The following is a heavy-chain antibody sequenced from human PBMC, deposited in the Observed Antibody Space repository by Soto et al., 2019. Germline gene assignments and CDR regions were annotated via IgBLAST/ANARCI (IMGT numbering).Heavy chain of an antibody. Sequence: GASVKVSCKVSGYTLTELSMHWVRQAPGKGLEWMGGFDPEDGETIYAQKFQGRVTMTEDTSTDTAYMELSSLRPEDTAVYYCATAGYSTRKYFDYWGQGTLVTVSS. V-gene: IGHV1-24*01. D-gene: IGHD2-2*01. J-gene: IGHJ4*02. CDR1: GYTLTELS. CDR2: FDPEDGET. CDR3: ATAGYSTRKYFDY.